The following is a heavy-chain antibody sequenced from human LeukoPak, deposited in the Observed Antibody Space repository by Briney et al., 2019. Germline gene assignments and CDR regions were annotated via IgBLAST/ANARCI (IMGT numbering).Heavy chain of an antibody. CDR3: ATDGAGFDT. CDR2: INIGGTNT. V-gene: IGHV3-11*01. CDR1: GFTFNDYY. Sequence: TTGGSLRLSCAASGFTFNDYYMSWIRQAPGKGLERLSYINIGGTNTHYADSVKGRFTISRDNAKKSLYLEMNNLRAEDTAVYYCATDGAGFDTWGQGVLVTVSS. J-gene: IGHJ5*02.